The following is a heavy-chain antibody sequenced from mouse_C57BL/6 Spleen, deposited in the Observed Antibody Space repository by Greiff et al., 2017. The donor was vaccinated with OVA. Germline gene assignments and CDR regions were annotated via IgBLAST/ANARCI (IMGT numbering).Heavy chain of an antibody. CDR2: IYPGDGDT. CDR1: GYAFSSYW. D-gene: IGHD1-1*01. Sequence: QVQLKESGAELVKPGASVKISCKASGYAFSSYWMNWVKQRPGKGLEWIGQIYPGDGDTNYNGKFKGKATLTADKSSSTAYMQLSSLTSEDSAVYFCAREGFITTGGFAYWGQGTLVTVSA. V-gene: IGHV1-80*01. CDR3: AREGFITTGGFAY. J-gene: IGHJ3*01.